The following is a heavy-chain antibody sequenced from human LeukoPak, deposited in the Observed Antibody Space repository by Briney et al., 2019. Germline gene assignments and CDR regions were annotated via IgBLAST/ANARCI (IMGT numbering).Heavy chain of an antibody. D-gene: IGHD3-3*01. CDR1: GFSFGSYS. V-gene: IGHV3-21*01. CDR2: IMSSSRNI. CDR3: ATTRAPSNGRVLYYMDV. J-gene: IGHJ6*03. Sequence: GGSLRLSCAASGFSFGSYSMNWVRQAPGKALEWVSSIMSSSRNIYYADSVKGRFTISRDNAKNSLYLQLSSLRAEDTAVYYCATTRAPSNGRVLYYMDVWGKGTTVAVSS.